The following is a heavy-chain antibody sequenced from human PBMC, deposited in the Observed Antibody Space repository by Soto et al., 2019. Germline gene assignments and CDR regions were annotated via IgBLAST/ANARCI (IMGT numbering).Heavy chain of an antibody. CDR3: ARWGVTWNYVRWFDP. V-gene: IGHV1-3*01. J-gene: IGHJ5*02. D-gene: IGHD1-7*01. Sequence: ASVKVSCKASGYTFTTHAMHWVRQAPGQSLEWMGWINGGTGQTKHSQRFQGRVNITRDTSASTAYMELSSLRSEDTAVYYCARWGVTWNYVRWFDPWGQGTMVAVSS. CDR1: GYTFTTHA. CDR2: INGGTGQT.